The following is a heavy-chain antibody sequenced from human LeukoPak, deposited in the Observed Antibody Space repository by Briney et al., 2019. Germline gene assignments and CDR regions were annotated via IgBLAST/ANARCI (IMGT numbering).Heavy chain of an antibody. CDR3: ATGSVLLWFGGD. CDR2: MNPNSGST. Sequence: ASVKVSCKASGYTFSSYDINWVRQATGQGLQWMGWMNPNSGSTAYAQEFQGRLTITRNTPINTAYMELSSLRSEDTAVYYCATGSVLLWFGGDWGQGTLVTVSS. CDR1: GYTFSSYD. V-gene: IGHV1-8*03. D-gene: IGHD3-10*01. J-gene: IGHJ4*02.